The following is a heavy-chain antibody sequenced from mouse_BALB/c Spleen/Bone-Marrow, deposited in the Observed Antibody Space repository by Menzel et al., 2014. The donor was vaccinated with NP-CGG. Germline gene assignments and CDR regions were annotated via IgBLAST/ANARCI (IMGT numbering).Heavy chain of an antibody. CDR2: IYPGNSDT. J-gene: IGHJ3*01. D-gene: IGHD2-4*01. Sequence: VHVKQSGTVLARPGASVKMSCKASGYTFTSYWMHWVKQRPGQGLEWTGAIYPGNSDTSYNQKFKGKAKLTAVTSASTAYMELSSLTNEDSAVYYCTRVITTGSAWFAYWGQGTLVTVSA. V-gene: IGHV1-5*01. CDR1: GYTFTSYW. CDR3: TRVITTGSAWFAY.